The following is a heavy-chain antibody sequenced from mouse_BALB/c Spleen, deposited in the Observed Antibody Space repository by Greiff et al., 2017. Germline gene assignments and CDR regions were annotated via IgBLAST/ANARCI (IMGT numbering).Heavy chain of an antibody. J-gene: IGHJ4*01. V-gene: IGHV14-3*02. CDR2: IDPANGNT. CDR3: AREEYGNYVWMDY. D-gene: IGHD2-10*02. CDR1: GFNIKDTY. Sequence: EVQLQESGAELVKPGASVKLSCTASGFNIKDTYMHWVKQRPEQGLEWIGRIDPANGNTKYDPKFQGKATITADTSSNTAYLQLSSLTSEDTAVYYCAREEYGNYVWMDYWGQGTSVTVSS.